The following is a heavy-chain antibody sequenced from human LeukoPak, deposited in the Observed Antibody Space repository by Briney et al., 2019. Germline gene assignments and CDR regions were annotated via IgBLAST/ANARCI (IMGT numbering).Heavy chain of an antibody. CDR2: ISAYNGNT. CDR3: ARGAPTLITFGGVIVIPPFDY. V-gene: IGHV1-18*01. Sequence: ASVKVSCKASGYTFTSYGISWVRQAPGQGLEWMGWISAYNGNTNYAQKLQGSVTMTTDTSTSTAYMELRSLRSDDTAVYYCARGAPTLITFGGVIVIPPFDYWGQGTLVTVSS. D-gene: IGHD3-16*02. CDR1: GYTFTSYG. J-gene: IGHJ4*02.